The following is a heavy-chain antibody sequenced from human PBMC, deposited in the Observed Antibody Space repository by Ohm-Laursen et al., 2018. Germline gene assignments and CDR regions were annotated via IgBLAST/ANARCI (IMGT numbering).Heavy chain of an antibody. CDR2: INPNSGGT. CDR1: GYTFTGYY. CDR3: ARWLVYDYGDRRDAFDI. Sequence: ASVKVSCKASGYTFTGYYMHWARQAPGQGLEWKGWINPNSGGTNYAQKFQGRVTMTRDTSISTAYMELSRLRSDDTAVYYCARWLVYDYGDRRDAFDIWGQGTMVTVSS. V-gene: IGHV1-2*02. J-gene: IGHJ3*02. D-gene: IGHD4-17*01.